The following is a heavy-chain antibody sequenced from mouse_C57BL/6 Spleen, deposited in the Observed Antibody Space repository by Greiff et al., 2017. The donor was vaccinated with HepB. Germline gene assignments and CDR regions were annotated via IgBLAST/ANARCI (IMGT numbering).Heavy chain of an antibody. CDR1: GFSLTSYG. CDR2: IWGVGST. D-gene: IGHD2-10*02. J-gene: IGHJ3*01. V-gene: IGHV2-6*01. CDR3: ASSYGNSWFAY. Sequence: VKVVESGPGLVAPSQSLSITCTVSGFSLTSYGVDWVRQSPGKGLEWLGVIWGVGSTNYNSALKSRLSISKDNSKSQVFLKMNSLQTDDTAMYYCASSYGNSWFAYWGQGTLVTVSA.